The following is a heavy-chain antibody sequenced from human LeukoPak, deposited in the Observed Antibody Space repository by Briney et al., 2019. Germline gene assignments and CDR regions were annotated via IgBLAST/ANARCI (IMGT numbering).Heavy chain of an antibody. CDR1: GGSISSSSYY. D-gene: IGHD3-3*01. CDR2: IYYSGGS. J-gene: IGHJ4*02. V-gene: IGHV4-39*01. CDR3: ASLRERSYYARGFDY. Sequence: SETLSLTCTVSGGSISSSSYYWGWIRQPPGKGLEWIGSIYYSGGSYYNPSLKSRVTISVDTSKNQFSLKLSSVTAADTAVYYCASLRERSYYARGFDYWGQGTLVTVSS.